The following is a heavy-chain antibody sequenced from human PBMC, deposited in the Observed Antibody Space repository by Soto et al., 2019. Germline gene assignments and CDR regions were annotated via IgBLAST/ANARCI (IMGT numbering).Heavy chain of an antibody. Sequence: ASVKVSCKASGYTFTSYGISWVRQAPGQGLEWMGWISTYNGNTNYAQKLQGRVTMTTDTSTSTAYMELRSLRSDDTAVYYCARLNYDYVGHPYFDYWGQGTLVTVSS. J-gene: IGHJ4*02. CDR1: GYTFTSYG. D-gene: IGHD3-16*01. CDR2: ISTYNGNT. CDR3: ARLNYDYVGHPYFDY. V-gene: IGHV1-18*01.